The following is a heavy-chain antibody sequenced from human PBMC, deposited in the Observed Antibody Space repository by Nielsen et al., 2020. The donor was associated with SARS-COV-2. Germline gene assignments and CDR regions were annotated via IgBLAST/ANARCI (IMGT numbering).Heavy chain of an antibody. D-gene: IGHD5-18*01. Sequence: GESLKISCAASGFTFSDYYMSWIRQAPGKGLEWVSYISNSGNYMIYADSVKGRLTISRDNARNSVYLQMNSLGAEDTAVYYCARTGRNMVNYYGMDVWGQGTTVTVSS. J-gene: IGHJ6*02. CDR2: ISNSGNYM. CDR1: GFTFSDYY. V-gene: IGHV3-11*03. CDR3: ARTGRNMVNYYGMDV.